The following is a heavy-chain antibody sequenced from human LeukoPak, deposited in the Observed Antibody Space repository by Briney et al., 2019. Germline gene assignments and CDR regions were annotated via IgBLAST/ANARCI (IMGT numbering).Heavy chain of an antibody. CDR2: ISSSSSYI. Sequence: GGSLRLSCAASGFTFSSYSMNWVRQAPGKGLEWDSSISSSSSYIYYADSVKGRFTISRDNAKNSLYLQMNSLRAEDTAVYYCARDGRRYYDSSGYYLDYWGQGTLVTVSS. CDR1: GFTFSSYS. D-gene: IGHD3-22*01. CDR3: ARDGRRYYDSSGYYLDY. J-gene: IGHJ4*02. V-gene: IGHV3-21*01.